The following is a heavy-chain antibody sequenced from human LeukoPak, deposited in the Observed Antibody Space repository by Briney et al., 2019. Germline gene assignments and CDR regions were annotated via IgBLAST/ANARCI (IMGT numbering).Heavy chain of an antibody. CDR3: ARDRDSSGWTNWFDP. D-gene: IGHD6-19*01. Sequence: ASVKVSCKASGYTFTSYYMHWVRQAPGQGLEWMGIINPSGGSTSYAQKFQGRVTMTRDTSTSTVYMELSSLRSGDTAVYYCARDRDSSGWTNWFDPWGQGTLVTVSS. CDR1: GYTFTSYY. J-gene: IGHJ5*02. CDR2: INPSGGST. V-gene: IGHV1-46*01.